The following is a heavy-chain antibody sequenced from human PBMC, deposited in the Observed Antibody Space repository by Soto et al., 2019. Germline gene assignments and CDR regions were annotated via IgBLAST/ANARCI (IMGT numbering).Heavy chain of an antibody. D-gene: IGHD6-13*01. V-gene: IGHV4-59*01. J-gene: IGHJ5*02. Sequence: SETLSLTCTVSGGSISSYYWSWIRQPPGKGLEWIGYIYYSGSTNYNPSLKSRVTISVDTSKNQFSLKLSSVTAADTAVYYCARDLRIAAVRSRWFDPWGQGTLVTVSS. CDR3: ARDLRIAAVRSRWFDP. CDR1: GGSISSYY. CDR2: IYYSGST.